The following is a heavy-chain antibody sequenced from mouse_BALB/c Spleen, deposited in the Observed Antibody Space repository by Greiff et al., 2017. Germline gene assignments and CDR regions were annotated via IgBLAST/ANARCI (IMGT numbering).Heavy chain of an antibody. CDR2: IYPGSGST. CDR1: GYTFTSYW. CDR3: TRSGPYYGSSYWYFDV. D-gene: IGHD1-1*01. V-gene: IGHV1S22*01. J-gene: IGHJ1*01. Sequence: LQQPGSELVRPGASVKLSCKASGYTFTSYWMHWVKQRPGQGLEWIGNIYPGSGSTNYDEKFKSKATLTVDTSSSTAYMQLSSLTSEDSAVYYCTRSGPYYGSSYWYFDVWGAGTTVTVSS.